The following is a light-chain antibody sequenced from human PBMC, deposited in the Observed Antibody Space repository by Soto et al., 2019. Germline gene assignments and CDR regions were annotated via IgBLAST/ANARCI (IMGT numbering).Light chain of an antibody. Sequence: QSVLTQPPSASGTPGQRVTISCSGGSSNIGSNAVNWYQQLPGTAPKLLIYSNNQRPSGVPDRFSGSKSGTSASLAISGLQSEAEADYYCAAWDDSLNGVVFGGGTKVTVL. J-gene: IGLJ2*01. CDR2: SNN. V-gene: IGLV1-44*01. CDR3: AAWDDSLNGVV. CDR1: SSNIGSNA.